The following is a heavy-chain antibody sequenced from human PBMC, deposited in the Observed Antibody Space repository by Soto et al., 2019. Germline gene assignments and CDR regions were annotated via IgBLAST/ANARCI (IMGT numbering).Heavy chain of an antibody. J-gene: IGHJ3*02. V-gene: IGHV1-8*01. Sequence: ASVKVSCKASGYTFTSYDINWVRQATGQGLEWMGWMNPNSGNTGYAQKFQGRVTMTRNTSISTAYMELSSLRSEDTAVYYCARVRWHSSGCRAFEIWGQGTMVTVSS. D-gene: IGHD6-19*01. CDR2: MNPNSGNT. CDR1: GYTFTSYD. CDR3: ARVRWHSSGCRAFEI.